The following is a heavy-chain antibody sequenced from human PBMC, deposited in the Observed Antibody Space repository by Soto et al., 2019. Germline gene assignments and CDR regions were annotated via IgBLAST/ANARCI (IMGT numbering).Heavy chain of an antibody. D-gene: IGHD6-13*01. Sequence: QVQLVQSGAEVKKPGASVKVSCKASGYTFTSYDINWVRQATGQGLEWMGWMNPNSGNTGYAQKFQGRVTMTRNTSISTAYMELSSLRSEDTAVYYCAIGSKGSSWYAYWFDPWGERPLVTVSS. J-gene: IGHJ5*02. CDR3: AIGSKGSSWYAYWFDP. V-gene: IGHV1-8*01. CDR1: GYTFTSYD. CDR2: MNPNSGNT.